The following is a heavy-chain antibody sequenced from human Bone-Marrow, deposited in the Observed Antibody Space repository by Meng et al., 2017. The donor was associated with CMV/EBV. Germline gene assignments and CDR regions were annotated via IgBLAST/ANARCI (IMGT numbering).Heavy chain of an antibody. D-gene: IGHD1-1*01. Sequence: SVKVSCKASGGTFSSYAISWVRQAPGQGLEWMGGIIPIFGTANYAQKFQGRVTITTDDSTSTAYMELSSLRSEDTAVYYCARQGPPRTIPPFGMDVWGQGTTVTVSS. J-gene: IGHJ6*02. CDR2: IIPIFGTA. V-gene: IGHV1-69*05. CDR3: ARQGPPRTIPPFGMDV. CDR1: GGTFSSYA.